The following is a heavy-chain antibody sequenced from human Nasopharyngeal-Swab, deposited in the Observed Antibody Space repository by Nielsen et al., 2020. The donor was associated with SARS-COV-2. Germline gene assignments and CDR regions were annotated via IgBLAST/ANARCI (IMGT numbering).Heavy chain of an antibody. CDR2: IKQDGSEK. V-gene: IGHV3-7*04. Sequence: GESLKISCSASGLTFSTHDMSWVRQGPGKGLEWVANIKQDGSEKYYVDSVKGRFTISRDNAKNSLYLQMNSLRAEDTAVYYCARVFLEWLLYRYTYGMDVWGQGTTVTVSS. CDR3: ARVFLEWLLYRYTYGMDV. CDR1: GLTFSTHD. J-gene: IGHJ6*02. D-gene: IGHD3-3*01.